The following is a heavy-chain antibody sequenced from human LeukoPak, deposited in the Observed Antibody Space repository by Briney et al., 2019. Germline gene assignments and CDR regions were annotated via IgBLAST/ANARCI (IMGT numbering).Heavy chain of an antibody. J-gene: IGHJ4*02. Sequence: EASVKVSCKASGYTFTSYDINWVRQATGQGLEWLGWMNPNSGNTGYAQKFQGRVTMTRNTSISTAYMELSSLRSEDTAVYYCARKGRNSSGWFPFDYWGQGTPVTVSS. D-gene: IGHD6-19*01. CDR3: ARKGRNSSGWFPFDY. V-gene: IGHV1-8*01. CDR1: GYTFTSYD. CDR2: MNPNSGNT.